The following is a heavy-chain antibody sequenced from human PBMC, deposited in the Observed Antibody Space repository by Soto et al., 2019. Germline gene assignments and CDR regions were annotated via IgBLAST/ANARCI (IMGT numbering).Heavy chain of an antibody. J-gene: IGHJ4*02. Sequence: GGSLRLSCAAPGFTFTRYSMNWVRQAPGKGLEWVSSISSTTNYIYYGDSMKGRFTISRDNAKNSLYLEMNSLRAEDTAVYYCARESEDLTSNFDYWGQGILVTVSS. CDR1: GFTFTRYS. CDR2: ISSTTNYI. V-gene: IGHV3-21*06. CDR3: ARESEDLTSNFDY.